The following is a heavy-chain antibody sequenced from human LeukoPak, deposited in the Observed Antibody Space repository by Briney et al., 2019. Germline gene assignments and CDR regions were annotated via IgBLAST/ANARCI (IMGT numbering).Heavy chain of an antibody. CDR2: ISSSGSTI. CDR1: GFTFSSYE. Sequence: PGGSLRLSCAASGFTFSSYEMNWVRQAPGKGLEWVSYISSSGSTIYYADSVKGRFTISRDNAKNSLYLQMNSLRAEDTAVYYCARGYCSSTSCSELGHYWGQGTLVTVSS. V-gene: IGHV3-48*03. D-gene: IGHD2-2*01. CDR3: ARGYCSSTSCSELGHY. J-gene: IGHJ4*02.